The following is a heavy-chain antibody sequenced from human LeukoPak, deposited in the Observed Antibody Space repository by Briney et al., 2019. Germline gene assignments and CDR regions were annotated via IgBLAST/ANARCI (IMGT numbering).Heavy chain of an antibody. Sequence: VKVSCKASGGTFSSYAISWVRQAPGQGLEWMGGIIPIFGTANYAQKFQGRVTITADESTSTAYTELSSLRSEDTAVYYCARDFANTRLYDYWGQGTLVTVSS. CDR3: ARDFANTRLYDY. J-gene: IGHJ4*02. V-gene: IGHV1-69*01. D-gene: IGHD2-2*02. CDR1: GGTFSSYA. CDR2: IIPIFGTA.